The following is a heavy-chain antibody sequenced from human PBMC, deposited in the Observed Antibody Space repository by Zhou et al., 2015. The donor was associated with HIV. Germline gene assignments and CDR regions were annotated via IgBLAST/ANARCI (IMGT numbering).Heavy chain of an antibody. CDR2: IIPIFGTA. CDR1: GGTFSSYA. Sequence: QVHLVQSGAEVKKPGSSVRVSCKASGGTFSSYAISWVRQAPGQGLEWMGGIIPIFGTANYAQKFQGRVTITADESTSTAYMELSSLRSEDTAVYYCARDGPGDDDLNWFDPWGQGTLVTVSS. D-gene: IGHD4-17*01. CDR3: ARDGPGDDDLNWFDP. V-gene: IGHV1-69*01. J-gene: IGHJ5*02.